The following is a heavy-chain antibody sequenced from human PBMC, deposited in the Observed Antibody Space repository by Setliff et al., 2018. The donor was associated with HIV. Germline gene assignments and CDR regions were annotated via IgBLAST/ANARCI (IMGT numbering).Heavy chain of an antibody. CDR1: AYSIRNGYY. CDR3: ARETIRSGHPSEAGFDF. D-gene: IGHD6-19*01. J-gene: IGHJ4*02. CDR2: LYYDGNT. Sequence: PSETLSLTCTVSAYSIRNGYYWGWVRQSPGKGLEWIGTLYYDGNTYYNPSLKSRVTMSVDTSKNQFSLNLNSVTAADTAVYYCARETIRSGHPSEAGFDFWGQGALGTAPQ. V-gene: IGHV4-38-2*02.